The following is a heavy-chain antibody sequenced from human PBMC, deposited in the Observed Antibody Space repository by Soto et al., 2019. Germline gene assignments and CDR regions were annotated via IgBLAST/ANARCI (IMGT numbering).Heavy chain of an antibody. CDR2: ITPFVDTS. CDR3: ASTRYFKGSSGYSRHYYGMDV. D-gene: IGHD6-19*01. J-gene: IGHJ6*02. CDR1: GGTFSKYS. V-gene: IGHV1-69*06. Sequence: QVRLVQSGAEVKKPGSSVKVSCKVSGGTFSKYSLSWVRQTPGQGLEWMGGITPFVDTSNYAQRFLGRVNITADKPTNTAFLEVRALMSEDTALYSWASTRYFKGSSGYSRHYYGMDVWGQGTTVTVSS.